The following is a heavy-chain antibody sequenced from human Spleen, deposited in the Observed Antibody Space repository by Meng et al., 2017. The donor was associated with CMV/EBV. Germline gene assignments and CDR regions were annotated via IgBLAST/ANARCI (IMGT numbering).Heavy chain of an antibody. CDR3: ARNGDAYSFDI. D-gene: IGHD7-27*01. Sequence: SETLSLTCAVSGASISSFYWSWIRQPPGEGLEWIGYVTYSGSTNCNPSLKSRVTISLDTSKNQFSLKLSSVTATDTAVYYCARNGDAYSFDIWGQGTMVTVSS. CDR2: VTYSGST. CDR1: GASISSFY. J-gene: IGHJ3*02. V-gene: IGHV4-59*01.